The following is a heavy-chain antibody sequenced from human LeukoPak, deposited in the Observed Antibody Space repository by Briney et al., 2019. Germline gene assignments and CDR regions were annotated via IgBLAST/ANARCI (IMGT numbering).Heavy chain of an antibody. Sequence: GGSLRLSCAASGFTFSSYGMHWVRQAPGKGLEWVAVIWYDGSNKYYADSVKDRFTISRDNSKNTLYLQMNSLRAEDTAVYYCARDVVVTAGYYYMDVWGKGTTVTVSS. CDR2: IWYDGSNK. CDR1: GFTFSSYG. V-gene: IGHV3-33*01. CDR3: ARDVVVTAGYYYMDV. D-gene: IGHD2-21*02. J-gene: IGHJ6*03.